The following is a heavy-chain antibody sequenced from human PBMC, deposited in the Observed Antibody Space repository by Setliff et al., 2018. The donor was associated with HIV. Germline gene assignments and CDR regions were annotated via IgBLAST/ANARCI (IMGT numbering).Heavy chain of an antibody. CDR3: ARTRGYSYGTLAGFDY. CDR1: GASIRSQY. D-gene: IGHD5-18*01. V-gene: IGHV4-59*11. J-gene: IGHJ4*01. Sequence: SETLSLTCTVSGASIRSQYWSWIRKPPGKGLEWIGYISYSGSTNYNPSLESRVAMSVDTSKQQFSLEVSSVTAADTAVYYCARTRGYSYGTLAGFDYWGRGPLVTVSS. CDR2: ISYSGST.